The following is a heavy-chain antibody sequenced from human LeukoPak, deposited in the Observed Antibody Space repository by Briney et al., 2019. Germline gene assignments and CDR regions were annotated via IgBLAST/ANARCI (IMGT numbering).Heavy chain of an antibody. J-gene: IGHJ4*02. V-gene: IGHV1-69*04. Sequence: SSVKVSCKASGGTFSSYTISWVRQAPGQGLEWMGRIIPILGIANYAQKFQGRVTITADKPTSTAYMELSSLRSEDTAVYYCAREGYSGSPGYFDYWGQGTLVTVSS. CDR3: AREGYSGSPGYFDY. D-gene: IGHD1-26*01. CDR2: IIPILGIA. CDR1: GGTFSSYT.